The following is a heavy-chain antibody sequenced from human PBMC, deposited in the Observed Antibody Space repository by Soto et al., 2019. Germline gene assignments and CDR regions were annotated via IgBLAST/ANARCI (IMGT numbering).Heavy chain of an antibody. J-gene: IGHJ6*02. D-gene: IGHD2-8*01. V-gene: IGHV1-18*01. CDR2: ISGYNGDT. CDR1: GYTFTRYG. Sequence: GASVKVSWKASGYTFTRYGISWVRQAPGQGLEWMGWISGYNGDTNYAQKFQDRVSMTIDTSTGTAYMELRSPTSDDTAIYYCAKNGQPPYYYYGLDVWGQGTKVTVSS. CDR3: AKNGQPPYYYYGLDV.